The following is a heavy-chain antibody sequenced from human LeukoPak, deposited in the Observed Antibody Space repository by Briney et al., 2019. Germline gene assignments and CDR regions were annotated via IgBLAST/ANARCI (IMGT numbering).Heavy chain of an antibody. J-gene: IGHJ4*02. D-gene: IGHD3-10*01. Sequence: SETLSLTCAAYGGSFSGYYWSWIRQPPGKGLEWIGEINHSGSTNYNPSLKSRVTISVDTSKNQFSLKLSSVTAADTAVYYCARGAGRFRTYYFDYWGQGTLVTVSS. V-gene: IGHV4-34*01. CDR1: GGSFSGYY. CDR2: INHSGST. CDR3: ARGAGRFRTYYFDY.